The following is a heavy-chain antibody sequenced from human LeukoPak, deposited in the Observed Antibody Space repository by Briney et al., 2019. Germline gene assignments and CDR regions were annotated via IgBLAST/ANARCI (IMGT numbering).Heavy chain of an antibody. CDR2: ISSSSSYI. Sequence: PGGSLRLSCAASGFTFSSYSMNWVRQAPGKGLEWVSSISSSSSYIYYADSVKGRFTISRDNAKNSLYLQMNSLRAEDTAVYYCARGMDYYDSSGYYYPFDYWGQGTLVTISS. V-gene: IGHV3-21*01. CDR1: GFTFSSYS. D-gene: IGHD3-22*01. J-gene: IGHJ4*02. CDR3: ARGMDYYDSSGYYYPFDY.